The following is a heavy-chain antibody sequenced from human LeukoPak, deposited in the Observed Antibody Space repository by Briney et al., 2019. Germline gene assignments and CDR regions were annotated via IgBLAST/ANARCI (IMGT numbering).Heavy chain of an antibody. V-gene: IGHV4-34*01. CDR3: ARGNAYYYDSSGYLHFDY. D-gene: IGHD3-22*01. J-gene: IGHJ4*02. Sequence: PSETLSLTCAVYGGSFSGYYWSWIRHPPGKGLEWSGEINHSGSTNYNPSLKSRVTISVDTSKNPFSLQLSSVNAAAPDVYYCARGNAYYYDSSGYLHFDYWGQGPLDPVSS. CDR2: INHSGST. CDR1: GGSFSGYY.